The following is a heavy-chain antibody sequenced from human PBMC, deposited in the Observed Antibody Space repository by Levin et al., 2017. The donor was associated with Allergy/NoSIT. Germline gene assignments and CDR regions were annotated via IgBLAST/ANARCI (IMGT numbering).Heavy chain of an antibody. Sequence: GGSLRLSCEASGFTFSSHWMHWVRQAPGKGLVWISRINSDGNSATYADSVKDRFPISRDNAKNTLYVQMNSLRAEDTAVYYCARAAIPRGWEERHFDLWGRGTLVTVSS. V-gene: IGHV3-74*01. CDR3: ARAAIPRGWEERHFDL. CDR2: INSDGNSA. CDR1: GFTFSSHW. J-gene: IGHJ2*01. D-gene: IGHD3-10*01.